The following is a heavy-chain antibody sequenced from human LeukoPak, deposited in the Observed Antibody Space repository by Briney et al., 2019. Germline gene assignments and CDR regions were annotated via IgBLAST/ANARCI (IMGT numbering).Heavy chain of an antibody. Sequence: GGSLRLSCAASGFTFSSYWMHWVRQAPGKGLVWVSRINSDGSSTSYADSVKGRFTISRDNAKNTLYLQMNSLRAEDTAVYYCARDPSPYCSGGSCTGDYFDYWGQGTLVTVSS. D-gene: IGHD2-15*01. V-gene: IGHV3-74*01. CDR1: GFTFSSYW. J-gene: IGHJ4*02. CDR3: ARDPSPYCSGGSCTGDYFDY. CDR2: INSDGSST.